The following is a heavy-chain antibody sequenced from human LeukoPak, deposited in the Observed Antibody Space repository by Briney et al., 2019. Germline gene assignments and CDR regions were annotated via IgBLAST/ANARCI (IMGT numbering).Heavy chain of an antibody. CDR3: ARAVVVINYYYYYMDV. CDR1: GGTFSSYA. V-gene: IGHV1-69*01. J-gene: IGHJ6*03. D-gene: IGHD3-22*01. Sequence: SVNVSCKASGGTFSSYAISWVRQAPGQGLEWMGGIIPIFGTANYAQKFQGRVTITADESTSTAYMELSSLRSEDTAVYYCARAVVVINYYYYYMDVWGKGTTVTVSS. CDR2: IIPIFGTA.